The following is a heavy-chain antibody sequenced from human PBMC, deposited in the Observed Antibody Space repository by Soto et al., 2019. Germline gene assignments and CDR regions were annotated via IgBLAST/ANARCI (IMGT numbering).Heavy chain of an antibody. J-gene: IGHJ4*02. D-gene: IGHD1-26*01. V-gene: IGHV3-48*02. Sequence: PGGSLRLSCAASGFTFSSYSMNWVRQAPGKGLEWVSYISSSSSTMYYADSVKGRFTISRDNAKNSLFLHMNSLRDEDTAVYYCARDSTDADSGSYSGDYWGQGTLVT. CDR3: ARDSTDADSGSYSGDY. CDR1: GFTFSSYS. CDR2: ISSSSSTM.